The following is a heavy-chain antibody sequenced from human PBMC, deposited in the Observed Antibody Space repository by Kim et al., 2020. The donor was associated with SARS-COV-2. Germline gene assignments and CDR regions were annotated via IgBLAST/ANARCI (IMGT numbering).Heavy chain of an antibody. D-gene: IGHD6-13*01. CDR3: ARESGQQRGSEANYYYYGMDV. J-gene: IGHJ6*02. Sequence: SETLSLTCTVSGYSISSGYYWGWIRQPPGKGLEWIGSIYHSGSTYYNPSLKSRVTISVDTSKNQFSLKLSSVTAADTAVYYCARESGQQRGSEANYYYYGMDVWGQGTTVTVSS. V-gene: IGHV4-38-2*02. CDR1: GYSISSGYY. CDR2: IYHSGST.